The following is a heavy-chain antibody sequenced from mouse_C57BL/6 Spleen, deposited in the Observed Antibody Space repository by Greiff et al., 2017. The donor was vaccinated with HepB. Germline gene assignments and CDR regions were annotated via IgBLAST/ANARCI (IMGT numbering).Heavy chain of an antibody. CDR1: GYTFTTYP. J-gene: IGHJ1*03. D-gene: IGHD1-1*01. Sequence: QVQLQQSGAELVKPGASVKMSCKASGYTFTTYPIEWMKQNHGKSLEWIGNFHPYNDDTKYNEKFKGKATLTVEKSSSTVYLELSRLTSDDSAVYYCARWGIYYGSSLNWYFDVWGTGTTVTVSS. CDR2: FHPYNDDT. V-gene: IGHV1-47*01. CDR3: ARWGIYYGSSLNWYFDV.